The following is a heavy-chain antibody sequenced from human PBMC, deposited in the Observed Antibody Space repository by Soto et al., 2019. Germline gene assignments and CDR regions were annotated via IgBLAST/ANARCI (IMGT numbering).Heavy chain of an antibody. CDR3: ARGDYAVDYDVDD. D-gene: IGHD4-17*01. CDR2: INHSGST. J-gene: IGHJ6*03. CDR1: GGSFSGYY. Sequence: PSETLSLTCAVYGGSFSGYYWSWIRQPPGKGLEWIGEINHSGSTNYNPSLKSRVTISVDTSKNQFSLKLSSVTAADTAVYYCARGDYAVDYDVDDWGKGTTVTDSS. V-gene: IGHV4-34*01.